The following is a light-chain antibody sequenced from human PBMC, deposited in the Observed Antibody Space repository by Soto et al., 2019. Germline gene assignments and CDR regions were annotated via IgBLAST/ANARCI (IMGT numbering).Light chain of an antibody. J-gene: IGLJ2*01. CDR3: QSYDSSLSGAV. CDR2: GNN. V-gene: IGLV1-40*01. CDR1: SSNIGAGYD. Sequence: QAVVTQPPSVSGAPGQRVTISCTGSSSNIGAGYDVHWYQQLPGRAPKLLIYGNNNRPSGAPDRFSGSKSGTSASLAITGLQAEDEADYYCQSYDSSLSGAVFGGGTQLTVL.